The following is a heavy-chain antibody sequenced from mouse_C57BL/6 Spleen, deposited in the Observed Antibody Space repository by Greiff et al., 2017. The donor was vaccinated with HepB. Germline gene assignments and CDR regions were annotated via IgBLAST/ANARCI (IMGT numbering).Heavy chain of an antibody. CDR2: ISDGGSYT. J-gene: IGHJ4*01. V-gene: IGHV5-4*01. Sequence: EVQVVESGGGLVKPGGSLKLSCAASGFTFSSYAMSWVRQTPEKRLEWVATISDGGSYTYYPDNVKGRFTISRDNAKNNLYLQMSHLKSEDTAMYYCARDDLSAMDYWGQGTSVTVSS. CDR1: GFTFSSYA. D-gene: IGHD2-13*01. CDR3: ARDDLSAMDY.